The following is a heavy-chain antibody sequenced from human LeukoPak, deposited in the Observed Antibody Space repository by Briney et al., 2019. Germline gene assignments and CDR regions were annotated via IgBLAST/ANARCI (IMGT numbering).Heavy chain of an antibody. CDR3: ARDLYDSSGYYEYYFDY. Sequence: GSLRLSCAASGFTFSSYGMHWVRQAPGKGLGWVAVIWYDGSNKYYADSVKGRFTISRDNSKNTLYLQMNSLRAEDTAVYYCARDLYDSSGYYEYYFDYWGQGTLVTVSS. CDR2: IWYDGSNK. D-gene: IGHD3-22*01. J-gene: IGHJ4*02. V-gene: IGHV3-33*01. CDR1: GFTFSSYG.